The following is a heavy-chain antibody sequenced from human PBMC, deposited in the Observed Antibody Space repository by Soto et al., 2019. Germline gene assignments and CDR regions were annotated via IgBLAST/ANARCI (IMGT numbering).Heavy chain of an antibody. CDR3: VREASGWYSRGSFDF. V-gene: IGHV3-23*01. CDR2: IIGSGGSA. D-gene: IGHD6-19*01. Sequence: XGSLRLSCSAAGFRFSNYAINWVRQVPGKGLEWVSVIIGSGGSASYADSVQGRFTISRDNSNNTLYLQMNSLRAEDTAIYSCVREASGWYSRGSFDFWGRGAMVTVSS. CDR1: GFRFSNYA. J-gene: IGHJ3*01.